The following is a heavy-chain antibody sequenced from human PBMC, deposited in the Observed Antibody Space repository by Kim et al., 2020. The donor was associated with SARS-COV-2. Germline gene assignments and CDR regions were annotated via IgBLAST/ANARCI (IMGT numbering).Heavy chain of an antibody. V-gene: IGHV4-31*03. J-gene: IGHJ5*02. Sequence: SETLSLTCTVSGGSISSGGYYWSWIRQHPGKGLEWIGYIYYSGSTYYNPSLKSRVTISVDTSKNQFSLKLSSVTAADTAVYYCARDLRLHLGVDPWGQGTLVTVSS. CDR3: ARDLRLHLGVDP. CDR1: GGSISSGGYY. CDR2: IYYSGST. D-gene: IGHD2-15*01.